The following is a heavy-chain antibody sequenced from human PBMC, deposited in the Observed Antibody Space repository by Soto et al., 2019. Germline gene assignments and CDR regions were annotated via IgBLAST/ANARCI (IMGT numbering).Heavy chain of an antibody. CDR2: INQDGSEK. V-gene: IGHV3-7*05. D-gene: IGHD3-10*01. J-gene: IGHJ5*02. CDR1: GFTFSSLW. CDR3: ARDRAPLWFGDVKNWFDP. Sequence: GGSLRLSCAASGFTFSSLWMSWVRQAPGKGLEWVANINQDGSEKNYVDSVKGRFTTSRDNAKNSLHLQMNSLRAEDTAVYYCARDRAPLWFGDVKNWFDPWGQGTLVTVSS.